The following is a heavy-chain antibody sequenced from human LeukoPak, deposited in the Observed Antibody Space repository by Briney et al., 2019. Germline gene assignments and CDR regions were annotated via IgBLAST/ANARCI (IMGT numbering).Heavy chain of an antibody. J-gene: IGHJ4*02. D-gene: IGHD2-2*01. CDR2: ISYDGGHK. CDR3: ARTIVVVPAVTDY. CDR1: GFTFSSYA. V-gene: IGHV3-30*01. Sequence: GGSLRLSCAASGFTFSSYAMHWVRQAPGKGLEWVAVISYDGGHKSYAGSVKGRFTISRDNSKNTLYLQMHGLSAEDTAVYYCARTIVVVPAVTDYWGQGTLVTVSS.